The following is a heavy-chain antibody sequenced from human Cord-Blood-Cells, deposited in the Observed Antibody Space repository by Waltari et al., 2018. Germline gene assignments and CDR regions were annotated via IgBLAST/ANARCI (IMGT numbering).Heavy chain of an antibody. CDR1: GGSISSSSYY. D-gene: IGHD1-1*01. CDR3: ARRRNWNYFDY. V-gene: IGHV4-39*01. J-gene: IGHJ4*02. CDR2: ICYSGSP. Sequence: QLQLQESGPGLVKPSETLSLTCTVSGGSISSSSYYWGWIRQPPGKGLVWIGSICYSGSPDYNPSLKSRVTISVDTSKNQFSLKLSSVTAADTAVYYCARRRNWNYFDYWGQGTLVTVSS.